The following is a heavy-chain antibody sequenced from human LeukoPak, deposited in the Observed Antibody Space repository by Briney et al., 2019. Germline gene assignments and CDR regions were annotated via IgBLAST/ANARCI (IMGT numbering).Heavy chain of an antibody. J-gene: IGHJ4*02. Sequence: GGSLRLSCAASGFTFNTYWMSWVRQAPGKGLEWVANIKQDGSEKHYVDSVKGRFTISRDNARNSLYLQMDNLRIEDTAVYYCARSAILRGAPPGYWGQGTLVTVSS. CDR2: IKQDGSEK. V-gene: IGHV3-7*01. CDR1: GFTFNTYW. CDR3: ARSAILRGAPPGY. D-gene: IGHD3-10*01.